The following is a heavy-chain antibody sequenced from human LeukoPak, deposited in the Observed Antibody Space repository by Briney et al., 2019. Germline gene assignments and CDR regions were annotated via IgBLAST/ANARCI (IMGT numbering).Heavy chain of an antibody. J-gene: IGHJ4*02. D-gene: IGHD3-16*02. V-gene: IGHV4-34*01. CDR2: INHSGST. CDR1: GGYFSGYY. Sequence: SETLSLTCAVYGGYFSGYYWSWIRQPPGKGLEWIGEINHSGSTNYNPSLKSRVTISVDTSKNQFSLKLSSVTAADTAVYYCARLKNRDDYVWGSYRYTLSFDYWGQGTLVTVSS. CDR3: ARLKNRDDYVWGSYRYTLSFDY.